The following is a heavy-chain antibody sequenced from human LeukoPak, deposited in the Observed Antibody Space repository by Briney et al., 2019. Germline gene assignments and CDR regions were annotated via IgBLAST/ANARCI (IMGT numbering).Heavy chain of an antibody. J-gene: IGHJ4*02. CDR2: INHRGST. CDR1: GGSFSGYY. CDR3: ASGYDFWSGYYGPLDY. Sequence: SETLSLTCAVYGGSFSGYYWSWIRQPPGKGLEWIGEINHRGSTNYNPSLKSRVTISVDTSKNQFSLKLSSVTAADTAVYYCASGYDFWSGYYGPLDYWGQGTLVTVSS. D-gene: IGHD3-3*01. V-gene: IGHV4-34*01.